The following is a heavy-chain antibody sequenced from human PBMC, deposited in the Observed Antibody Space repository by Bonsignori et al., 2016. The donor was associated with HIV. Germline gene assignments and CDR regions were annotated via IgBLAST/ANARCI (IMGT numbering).Heavy chain of an antibody. CDR3: ARDHVGATLDYYYYMDV. Sequence: WVRQAPGQGLEWMGGIIPIFGTANYAQKFQGRVTITADESTSTAYMELSSLRSEDTAVYYCARDHVGATLDYYYYMDVWGKGTTVTVSS. J-gene: IGHJ6*03. CDR2: IIPIFGTA. D-gene: IGHD1-26*01. V-gene: IGHV1-69*01.